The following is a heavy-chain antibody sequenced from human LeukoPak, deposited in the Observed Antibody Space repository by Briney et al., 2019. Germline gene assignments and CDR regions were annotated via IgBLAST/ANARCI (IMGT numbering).Heavy chain of an antibody. CDR3: ADLGTAYYYDRSTY. CDR2: ISSSGGSP. J-gene: IGHJ4*02. D-gene: IGHD3-22*01. Sequence: PGGSLRLSCAASGFSFSSYAMSWVRQAPGKGLEWVSGISSSGGSPYYADSVQGRFTISRDNSKNTLFLQMTGRRAEDTAVYYCADLGTAYYYDRSTYWGQGTLVAVSS. V-gene: IGHV3-23*01. CDR1: GFSFSSYA.